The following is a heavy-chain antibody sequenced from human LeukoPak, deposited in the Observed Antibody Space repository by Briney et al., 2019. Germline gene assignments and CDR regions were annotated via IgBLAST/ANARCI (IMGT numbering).Heavy chain of an antibody. D-gene: IGHD6-6*01. J-gene: IGHJ4*02. CDR2: TSGPGGSR. CDR3: AKKVGLVSAPLYYFDL. CDR1: GFTFSSYA. V-gene: IGHV3-23*01. Sequence: GGSLRLSCAASGFTFSSYAMSWVRQAPGKGLEWVSATSGPGGSRDYADSVKGRFTISRDNSKNTLYLQMNSLRAEDTAIYYCAKKVGLVSAPLYYFDLWGQGNLVTVSS.